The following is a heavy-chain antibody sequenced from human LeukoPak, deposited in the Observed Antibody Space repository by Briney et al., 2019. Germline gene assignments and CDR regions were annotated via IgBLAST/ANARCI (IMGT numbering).Heavy chain of an antibody. CDR1: GYTFTSYG. J-gene: IGHJ6*03. D-gene: IGHD6-13*01. CDR3: LNGPHIAAADLEEADYYYYYYYRDV. V-gene: IGHV1-18*01. CDR2: ISAYNGNT. Sequence: ASVKVSCKASGYTFTSYGISWVRQAPGQGLEWRGWISAYNGNTNYAQKLQGRVSMTTDTSTSTANLELRSLRSAATAVHYWLNGPHIAAADLEEADYYYYYYYRDVWAKGPRSPSP.